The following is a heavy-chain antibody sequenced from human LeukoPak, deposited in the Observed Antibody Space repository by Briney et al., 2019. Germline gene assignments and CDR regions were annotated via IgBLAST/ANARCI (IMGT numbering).Heavy chain of an antibody. CDR1: GYSFTSYW. CDR2: IYPGDSDT. D-gene: IGHD6-19*01. J-gene: IGHJ4*02. Sequence: LGESLKISCQGSGYSFTSYWIGWVRQLPGKGLEWMGIIYPGDSDTRYSPSFQAQVTISADKSISTAYLQWSSLKASDTAMYYCARLIAVAGSNEYYFDYWGQGTLVTVSS. V-gene: IGHV5-51*01. CDR3: ARLIAVAGSNEYYFDY.